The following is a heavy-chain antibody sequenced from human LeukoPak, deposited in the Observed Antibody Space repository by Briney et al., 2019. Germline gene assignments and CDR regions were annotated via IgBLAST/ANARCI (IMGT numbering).Heavy chain of an antibody. CDR1: GFTFSSYV. D-gene: IGHD4-23*01. J-gene: IGHJ4*02. CDR3: GSRWFD. V-gene: IGHV3-30*04. CDR2: ISYDGSNE. Sequence: RTGGSLRLSCAASGFTFSSYVMHWVRQAPGKGLEWVAIISYDGSNEYYADSVKGRFTISRDNAKNSLYLQMNSLRAEDTAVYYCGSRWFDWGQGTLVTVSS.